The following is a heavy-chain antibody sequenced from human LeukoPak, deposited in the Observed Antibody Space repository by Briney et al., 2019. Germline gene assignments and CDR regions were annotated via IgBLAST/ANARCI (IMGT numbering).Heavy chain of an antibody. D-gene: IGHD3-10*01. CDR1: GFTFSSYW. CDR2: INSDGSST. Sequence: GGSLRLSCAASGFTFSSYWMHWVRHAPGKGLVWVSRINSDGSSTSYADSVKGRFTISRDNAKNTLYLQMNSLRAEDTAVYYCARVSPVELLYDYWGQGTLVTVSS. V-gene: IGHV3-74*01. CDR3: ARVSPVELLYDY. J-gene: IGHJ4*02.